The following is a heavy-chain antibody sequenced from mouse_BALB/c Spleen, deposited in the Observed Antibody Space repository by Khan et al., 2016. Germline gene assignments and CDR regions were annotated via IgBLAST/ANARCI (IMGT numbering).Heavy chain of an antibody. J-gene: IGHJ4*01. CDR3: ARAGTWAMDY. D-gene: IGHD3-1*01. V-gene: IGHV5-17*02. CDR1: GFTFSSFG. CDR2: ISSGSSTI. Sequence: EVELVESGGGLVQPGGSRKLSCAASGFTFSSFGMHWVRQAPEKGLEWVAYISSGSSTIYYADTVKGRFTISRDNPKNNLFLTMTSLRSEDTAMXYGARAGTWAMDYWGQGTSVTVSS.